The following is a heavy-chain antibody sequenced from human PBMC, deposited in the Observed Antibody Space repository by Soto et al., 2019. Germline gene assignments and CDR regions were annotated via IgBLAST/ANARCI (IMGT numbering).Heavy chain of an antibody. V-gene: IGHV4-59*01. J-gene: IGHJ4*02. Sequence: SETLSLTCTVSGGSITTYYWCWIRQPPGKGLEWIAYISNSGSTNYNPSLKSRATISADTSKNQFSLKLSSTTAADTALYYCARHWGDSVAYSFDCRAPGIPVPVSS. CDR1: GGSITTYY. CDR3: ARHWGDSVAYSFDC. CDR2: ISNSGST. D-gene: IGHD1-26*01.